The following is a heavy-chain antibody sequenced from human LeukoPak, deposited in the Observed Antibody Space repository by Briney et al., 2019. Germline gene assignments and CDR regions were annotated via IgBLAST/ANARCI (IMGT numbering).Heavy chain of an antibody. Sequence: GESLKISFKGSGYGFTSYWIGWGRRMPGKGLEWMGIIYPGDSDTRYSLSFQGQVTISADKSISTAYLQWGSLKASDTAMYYCARLRIAAAGDHNWFDPWGQGTLVTVSS. CDR3: ARLRIAAAGDHNWFDP. CDR1: GYGFTSYW. J-gene: IGHJ5*02. V-gene: IGHV5-51*01. CDR2: IYPGDSDT. D-gene: IGHD6-13*01.